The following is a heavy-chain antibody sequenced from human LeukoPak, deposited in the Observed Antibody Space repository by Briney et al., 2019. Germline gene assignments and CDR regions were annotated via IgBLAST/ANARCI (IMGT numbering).Heavy chain of an antibody. J-gene: IGHJ3*02. Sequence: GGSLRLSCAASGFTFSDYYMSWIRQAPGKGLEWVSYISGSGRTIFYADSVKGRVSISRDNAKNSLYLQVNSLRAEDTAVYYCARVVYCSGGSCHIFAFDIWGQGTMVTVSS. CDR1: GFTFSDYY. V-gene: IGHV3-11*01. CDR2: ISGSGRTI. CDR3: ARVVYCSGGSCHIFAFDI. D-gene: IGHD2-15*01.